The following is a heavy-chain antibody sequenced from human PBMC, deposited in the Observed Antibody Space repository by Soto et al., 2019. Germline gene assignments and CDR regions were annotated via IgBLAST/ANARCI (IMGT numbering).Heavy chain of an antibody. CDR1: GGSISRYY. Sequence: SVTLSVTCTVSGGSISRYYWSWIRQTPGKGLEWIGYLYNTGSTIYNPSLESRVTISADTSKNQFSLKLNSVTAADTAVYYCARDLWGYCGTDCYPLDVRGPGTTVTVSS. D-gene: IGHD2-21*02. J-gene: IGHJ6*02. CDR3: ARDLWGYCGTDCYPLDV. CDR2: LYNTGST. V-gene: IGHV4-59*01.